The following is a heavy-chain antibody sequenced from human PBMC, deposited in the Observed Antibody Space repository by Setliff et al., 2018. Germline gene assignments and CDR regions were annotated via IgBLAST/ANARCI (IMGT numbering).Heavy chain of an antibody. CDR1: GFTFSDYY. J-gene: IGHJ4*02. D-gene: IGHD3-3*01. CDR2: ISSRGIT. CDR3: ARDLSGRSDS. V-gene: IGHV3-11*04. Sequence: GGSLRLSCAASGFTFSDYYMSWIRQTPGKGLEWVSYISSRGITYYPDSVKGRFTIARDNAKNTLYLQMNSLRAEDTGVYYCARDLSGRSDSWGQGTLVTVSS.